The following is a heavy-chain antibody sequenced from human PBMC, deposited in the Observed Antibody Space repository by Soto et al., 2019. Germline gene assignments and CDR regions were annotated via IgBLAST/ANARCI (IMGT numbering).Heavy chain of an antibody. J-gene: IGHJ4*02. CDR3: ARDTQDDFWSGYYRDY. Sequence: GGSLRLSCAASGFTFNYYWMHWVRQAPGKGLEWVSYISDSSSSTIYYADSVKGRFTISRDNAKNSLYLQMNSLRDEDTAVYYCARDTQDDFWSGYYRDYWGQGTLVTVSS. D-gene: IGHD3-3*01. CDR1: GFTFNYYW. V-gene: IGHV3-48*02. CDR2: ISDSSSSTI.